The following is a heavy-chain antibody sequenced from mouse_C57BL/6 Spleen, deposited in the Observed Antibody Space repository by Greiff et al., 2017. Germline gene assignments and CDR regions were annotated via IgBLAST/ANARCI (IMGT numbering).Heavy chain of an antibody. CDR2: ISYDGSN. J-gene: IGHJ3*01. CDR3: ARRNYDYVFAY. Sequence: DVQLQESGPGLVKPSQSLSLTCSVTGYSITSGYYWNWIRQFPGNKLEWMGYISYDGSNNYNPSLKNRISITRDTSKNQFFLKLNSVTTEDTATYYCARRNYDYVFAYWGQGTLVTVSA. CDR1: GYSITSGYY. V-gene: IGHV3-6*01. D-gene: IGHD2-4*01.